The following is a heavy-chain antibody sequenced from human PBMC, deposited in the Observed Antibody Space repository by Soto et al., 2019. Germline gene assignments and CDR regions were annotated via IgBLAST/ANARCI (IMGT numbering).Heavy chain of an antibody. V-gene: IGHV1-18*01. Sequence: QVQLVQSGVEVKKPGASVKVSCKASGYTFTSYYISWVRQAPGQGLEWMGWISAYNGNTNYAQKLQGRVTMTTDTSTATAYRELRSLRFDDAAVYYCAREDPPAHYWGQGTLVTVSS. J-gene: IGHJ4*02. D-gene: IGHD2-2*01. CDR2: ISAYNGNT. CDR3: AREDPPAHY. CDR1: GYTFTSYY.